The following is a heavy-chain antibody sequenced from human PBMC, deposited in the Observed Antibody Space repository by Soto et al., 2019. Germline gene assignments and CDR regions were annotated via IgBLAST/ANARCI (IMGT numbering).Heavy chain of an antibody. D-gene: IGHD3-22*01. J-gene: IGHJ6*02. CDR2: INAGNGNT. V-gene: IGHV1-3*01. CDR1: GYTFTSYG. CDR3: ARDPNDSSAYYHHYYYGIDV. Sequence: ASVKVSCKASGYTFTSYGIHWVRQAPGQRLEWTGWINAGNGNTKYSEKFQGRVTITRDTSESTAYLELSSLRSEDTAVYYCARDPNDSSAYYHHYYYGIDVWGQGTTVTVSS.